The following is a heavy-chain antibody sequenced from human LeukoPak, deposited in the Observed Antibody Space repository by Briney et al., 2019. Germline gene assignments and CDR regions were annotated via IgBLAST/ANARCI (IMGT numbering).Heavy chain of an antibody. Sequence: SETLSLTCAVYGGSFSGYYWSWIRQPPGKGLEWIGEINHSGSTNYNPSLKSRVTISVDTSKDQFSLKLSSVTAADTAVYYCARVVFGILTGYYIIDYWGQGTLVTVS. J-gene: IGHJ4*02. CDR1: GGSFSGYY. CDR2: INHSGST. V-gene: IGHV4-34*01. D-gene: IGHD3-9*01. CDR3: ARVVFGILTGYYIIDY.